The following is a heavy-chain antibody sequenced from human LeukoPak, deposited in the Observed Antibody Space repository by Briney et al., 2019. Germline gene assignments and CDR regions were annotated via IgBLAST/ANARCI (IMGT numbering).Heavy chain of an antibody. CDR2: ISAYNGNT. CDR3: ARFKVEYYFDY. CDR1: GYTFTSYG. J-gene: IGHJ4*02. Sequence: VASVKVSCKASGYTFTSYGISWVRQAPGRGLEWMGWISAYNGNTNYAQKLQGRVTMTTDTSTSTAYMELRSLRSDDTAVYYCARFKVEYYFDYWGQGTLVTVSS. V-gene: IGHV1-18*01. D-gene: IGHD5-24*01.